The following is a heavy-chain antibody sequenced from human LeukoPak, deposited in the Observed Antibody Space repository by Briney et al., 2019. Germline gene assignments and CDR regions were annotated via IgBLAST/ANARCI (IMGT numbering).Heavy chain of an antibody. CDR2: IYYSGST. V-gene: IGHV4-39*07. D-gene: IGHD3-10*01. CDR1: GDSISSSSYY. Sequence: SETLSLTCTVSGDSISSSSYYWGWIRQPPGKGLEWIVSIYYSGSTYYNPSLKSRVTISVDTSKNQFSLKLSSVTAADTAVYYCAREANLNELWFGELFHPYYYYYYMDVWGKGTTVTISS. J-gene: IGHJ6*03. CDR3: AREANLNELWFGELFHPYYYYYYMDV.